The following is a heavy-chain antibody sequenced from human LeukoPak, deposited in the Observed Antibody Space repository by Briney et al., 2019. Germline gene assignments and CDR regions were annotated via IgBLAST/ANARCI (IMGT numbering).Heavy chain of an antibody. Sequence: SETLSLTCTVSGGSISDYYWSWIRQPPGKGLEWIGYTYYSGSTYHNPSLKSRVTISIDTPKKQISLKLTSVTAADTPVYYCARPLGNGYSYWYFDLWGRGTLVTVSS. D-gene: IGHD2-8*01. CDR3: ARPLGNGYSYWYFDL. CDR1: GGSISDYY. J-gene: IGHJ2*01. V-gene: IGHV4-59*01. CDR2: TYYSGST.